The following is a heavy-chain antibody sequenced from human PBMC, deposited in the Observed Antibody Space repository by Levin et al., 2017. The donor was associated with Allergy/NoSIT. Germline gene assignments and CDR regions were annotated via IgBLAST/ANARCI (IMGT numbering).Heavy chain of an antibody. V-gene: IGHV5-51*01. CDR1: GYRFTNYW. J-gene: IGHJ4*02. CDR2: IYPFDSDT. CDR3: GKWFGYCGGRSCSSPEDFDS. Sequence: PGGSLRLSCKASGYRFTNYWIGWVRQMPGKGLEWMGIIYPFDSDTRYRPPFQGQVTISVDKSITTAYLQWSSLKASDTAMYYCGKWFGYCGGRSCSSPEDFDSWGQGTLVTVSS. D-gene: IGHD2-21*01.